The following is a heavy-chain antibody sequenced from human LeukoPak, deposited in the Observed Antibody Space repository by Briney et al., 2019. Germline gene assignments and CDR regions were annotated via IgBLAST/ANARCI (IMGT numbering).Heavy chain of an antibody. J-gene: IGHJ5*02. CDR2: IIPIFNSL. CDR1: GDTFSNHP. D-gene: IGHD5-24*01. V-gene: IGHV1-69*06. CDR3: ARGRWLQLNWFDP. Sequence: SVKVSCKASGDTFSNHPINWVRQAPGQGLEWLGMIIPIFNSLKYAEKFQGRLTITADKATTTAYLELSSLESDDTAVYYCARGRWLQLNWFDPWGQGTLVTVSS.